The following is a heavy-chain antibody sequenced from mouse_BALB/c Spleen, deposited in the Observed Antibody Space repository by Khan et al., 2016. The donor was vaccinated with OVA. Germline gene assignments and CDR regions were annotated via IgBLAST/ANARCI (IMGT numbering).Heavy chain of an antibody. V-gene: IGHV9-4*02. CDR3: ARGGAAFYRNDGGAMDY. Sequence: QIQLVQSGPELKKPGETVRISCKASGYTFTTAGMQWVQKMPGKGLKWIGWINTHSGVLKYAEDFKGRFAFSLETSASTVYLQITNLKNEDTATYFCARGGAAFYRNDGGAMDYWGQGTSVTVSS. D-gene: IGHD2-14*01. CDR1: GYTFTTAG. CDR2: INTHSGVL. J-gene: IGHJ4*01.